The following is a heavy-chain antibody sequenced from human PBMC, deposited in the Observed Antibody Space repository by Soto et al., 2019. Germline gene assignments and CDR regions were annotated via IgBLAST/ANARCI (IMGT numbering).Heavy chain of an antibody. J-gene: IGHJ5*02. V-gene: IGHV2-5*02. D-gene: IGHD3-22*01. Sequence: QITLKESGPTLVKPTQTLTLTCTFSGFSLSTSGVGVGWIRQPPGKALEWLALIYWVDDKRYSPSLKSRLTITKDTSKNQVVLTMTNMDPVDTATYYCAHSMYYYDSSGYHNWFDPWGQGTLVTVSS. CDR1: GFSLSTSGVG. CDR3: AHSMYYYDSSGYHNWFDP. CDR2: IYWVDDK.